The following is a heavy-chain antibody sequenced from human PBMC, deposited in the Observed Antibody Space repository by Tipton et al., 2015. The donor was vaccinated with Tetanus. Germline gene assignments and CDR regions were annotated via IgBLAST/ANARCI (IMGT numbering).Heavy chain of an antibody. D-gene: IGHD6-13*01. Sequence: TLSLTCTVSGGSISSGGYYWSWIRQHPGKGLEWIGYIYYSGSTYYNPSLKSRVTISVDTSKNQFSLKLSSVTAADTAVYYCARGGITAAGILDYGGQGTLVTVSS. V-gene: IGHV4-31*03. CDR2: IYYSGST. CDR1: GGSISSGGYY. CDR3: ARGGITAAGILDY. J-gene: IGHJ4*02.